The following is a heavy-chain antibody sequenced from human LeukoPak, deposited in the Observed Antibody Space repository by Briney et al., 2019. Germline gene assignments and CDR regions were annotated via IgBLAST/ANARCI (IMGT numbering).Heavy chain of an antibody. D-gene: IGHD3-22*01. Sequence: GGSLRLSCVASGFTFRSYDMSWVRQAPGKGLEWVSGVSGGGGSTYYVDSVKGRFTISSDNSKNTLYLQMYSLRAEDTALYYCAKGSYYHSSGYYADWRQGTLVTVSS. CDR3: AKGSYYHSSGYYAD. J-gene: IGHJ4*02. CDR2: VSGGGGST. V-gene: IGHV3-23*01. CDR1: GFTFRSYD.